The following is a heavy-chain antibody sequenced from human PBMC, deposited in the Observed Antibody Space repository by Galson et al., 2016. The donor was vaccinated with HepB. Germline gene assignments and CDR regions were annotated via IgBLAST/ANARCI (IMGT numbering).Heavy chain of an antibody. V-gene: IGHV1-3*01. Sequence: SVKVSCKASGSTFTNYAMHWVRQAPGQRLEWMGWINAGNGNTKYSQKFQGRVTITRDTSASTAYMELSSPRSEDTAVYYCARASYYDSSGHDVFDIWGQGTVVTVSS. D-gene: IGHD3-22*01. CDR3: ARASYYDSSGHDVFDI. J-gene: IGHJ3*02. CDR1: GSTFTNYA. CDR2: INAGNGNT.